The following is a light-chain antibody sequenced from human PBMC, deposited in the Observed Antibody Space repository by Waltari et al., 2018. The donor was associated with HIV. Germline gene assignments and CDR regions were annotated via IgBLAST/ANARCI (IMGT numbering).Light chain of an antibody. CDR2: SNN. V-gene: IGLV1-44*01. J-gene: IGLJ2*01. Sequence: QSVLTQPPSASGPPGQRVTIPCSGSSSNIGSNTVHWYQQLPGTAPKLLIYSNNQRPSGVPDRFSGSKSGTSASLAVSGLQSEDEADYYCAAWDGSLNGRVVFGGGTKLTVL. CDR3: AAWDGSLNGRVV. CDR1: SSNIGSNT.